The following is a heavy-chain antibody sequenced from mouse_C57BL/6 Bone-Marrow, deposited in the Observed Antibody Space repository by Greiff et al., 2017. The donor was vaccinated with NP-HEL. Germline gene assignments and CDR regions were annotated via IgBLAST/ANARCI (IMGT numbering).Heavy chain of an antibody. V-gene: IGHV1-31*01. CDR3: ARQGNKFITTVAYYFDY. D-gene: IGHD1-1*01. Sequence: VQLKESGPELVKPGASVKISCKASGYSFTGYYMHWVKQSHGNILDWIGYIYPYNGVSSYNQKFKGKATLTVDKSSSTAYMELRSLTSEDSAVYYCARQGNKFITTVAYYFDYWGQGTTLTVSS. CDR2: IYPYNGVS. J-gene: IGHJ2*01. CDR1: GYSFTGYY.